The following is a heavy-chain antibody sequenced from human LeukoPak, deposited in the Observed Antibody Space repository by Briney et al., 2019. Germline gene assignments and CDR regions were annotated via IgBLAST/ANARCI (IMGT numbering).Heavy chain of an antibody. Sequence: AGSLTLTCAASGFTISNNGMSWVRQAPGKGLEWVSGISGNGDSTYYAACVKGRLTASRDNSNQMLHQQLNGLRAEDAAYFYCGVYTYSYDSSGYYTDGWGQGTLVTVSS. CDR3: GVYTYSYDSSGYYTDG. V-gene: IGHV3-23*01. D-gene: IGHD3-22*01. CDR1: GFTISNNG. J-gene: IGHJ4*02. CDR2: ISGNGDST.